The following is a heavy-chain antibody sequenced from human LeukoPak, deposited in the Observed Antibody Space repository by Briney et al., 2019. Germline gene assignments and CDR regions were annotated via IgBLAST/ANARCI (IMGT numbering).Heavy chain of an antibody. CDR2: ISTSGSAV. D-gene: IGHD1-20*01. J-gene: IGHJ6*04. Sequence: GGSLRLSCAASGFTFSSYWMSWVRQAPGKGLEWVSYISTSGSAVYYADSVKGRFSISRDNAKNSLYLQMNSLRAEDTAVYYCAREGGRITGTPSDVWGKGTTVTVSS. CDR1: GFTFSSYW. V-gene: IGHV3-48*04. CDR3: AREGGRITGTPSDV.